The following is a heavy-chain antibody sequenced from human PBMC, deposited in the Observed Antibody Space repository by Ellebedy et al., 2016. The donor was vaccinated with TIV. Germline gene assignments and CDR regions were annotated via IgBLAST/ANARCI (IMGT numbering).Heavy chain of an antibody. CDR1: GSSISSGYY. D-gene: IGHD3-10*01. Sequence: MPSETLSLTCTVSGSSISSGYYWGWIRQPPGKGLEWIGTMFHSGTTYYNPSLKGRVPMSVDTSKNQFSLKLSSVTAADTAVYFCARYQFGESYFDFWGQGALVTVSS. CDR3: ARYQFGESYFDF. J-gene: IGHJ4*02. CDR2: MFHSGTT. V-gene: IGHV4-38-2*02.